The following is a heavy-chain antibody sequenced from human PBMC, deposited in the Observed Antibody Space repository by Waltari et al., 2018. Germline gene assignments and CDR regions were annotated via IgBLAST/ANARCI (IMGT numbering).Heavy chain of an antibody. Sequence: QVQLQESGPGLVKPSETLSLTCVLSGYSISSGYYWGGIRQPPGKGLERIGSIYHSGSTYYNPSLKSRVTMSIDTSRNQFSLKLTSVTAADTAVYYCARHGTRITMTSSFHYWGQGTLVTVSS. CDR1: GYSISSGYY. CDR3: ARHGTRITMTSSFHY. D-gene: IGHD3-3*01. CDR2: IYHSGST. J-gene: IGHJ4*02. V-gene: IGHV4-38-2*01.